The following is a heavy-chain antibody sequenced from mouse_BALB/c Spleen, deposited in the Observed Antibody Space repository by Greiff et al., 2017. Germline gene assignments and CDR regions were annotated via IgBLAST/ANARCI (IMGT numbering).Heavy chain of an antibody. CDR2: ISYSGST. J-gene: IGHJ2*01. CDR3: ARYPHYYGSSYFDY. CDR1: GYSITSDYA. Sequence: DVQLQESGPGLVKPSQSLSLTCTVTGYSITSDYAWNWIRQFPGNKLEWMGYISYSGSTSYNPSLKSRISITRDTSKNQFFLQLNSVTTEDTATYYCARYPHYYGSSYFDYWGQGTTLTVSS. D-gene: IGHD1-1*01. V-gene: IGHV3-2*02.